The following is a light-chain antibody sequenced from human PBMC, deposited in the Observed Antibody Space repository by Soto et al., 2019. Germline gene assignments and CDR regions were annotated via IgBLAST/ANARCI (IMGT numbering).Light chain of an antibody. Sequence: EVVMTQSPATLSVSPGERAALSCRASQSISNNLAWYQQKPGQAPRLLIYGASSRAAGIPDRFSGSGSGTDFTLTISRLEPEDFAVYYCQQYDGSPYTFGQGTKLEIK. V-gene: IGKV3-20*01. CDR3: QQYDGSPYT. CDR2: GAS. CDR1: QSISNN. J-gene: IGKJ2*01.